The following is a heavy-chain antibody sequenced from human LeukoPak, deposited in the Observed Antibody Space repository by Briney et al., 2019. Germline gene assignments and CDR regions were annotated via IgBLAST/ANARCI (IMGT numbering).Heavy chain of an antibody. J-gene: IGHJ4*02. Sequence: ASVRVSCKASGYTFSSFYLHWVRQAPGQGLEWMGIITPNTGDTTYAPKFQDRLIMTRDRSTRTVYMELHSLRSEDTAVYYCARSRNYYRVYFDNWGQGTLVPVSS. V-gene: IGHV1-46*01. D-gene: IGHD3-10*01. CDR3: ARSRNYYRVYFDN. CDR2: ITPNTGDT. CDR1: GYTFSSFY.